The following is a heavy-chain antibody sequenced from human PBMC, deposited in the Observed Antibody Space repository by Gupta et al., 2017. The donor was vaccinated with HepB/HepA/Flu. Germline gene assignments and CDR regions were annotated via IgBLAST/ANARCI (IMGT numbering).Heavy chain of an antibody. CDR3: ARFEDADFTRDKWFDP. CDR2: IYSGGTT. Sequence: QVQLQESGPGLVKPSETLSLTCTVSGGSIRSYYWSWIRRPAGKGLEWIGRIYSGGTTIYNPSLESRVTMSVETSKKQFSLTLTSVTAADTAVYYCARFEDADFTRDKWFDPWGQGTLGSVSS. J-gene: IGHJ5*02. D-gene: IGHD3-3*01. CDR1: GGSIRSYY. V-gene: IGHV4-4*07.